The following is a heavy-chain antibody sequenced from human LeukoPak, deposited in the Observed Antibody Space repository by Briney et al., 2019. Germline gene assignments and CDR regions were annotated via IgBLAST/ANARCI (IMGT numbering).Heavy chain of an antibody. CDR1: GGSISSSSYY. Sequence: SETLSLTCTVSGGSISSSSYYWGWIRQPPGKGLEWIGSIYYSGSTYYNPSLKSRVTISVDTPKNQFSLKLSSVTAADTAVYYCARDGGTYSYGLFDYWGQGTLVTVSS. CDR2: IYYSGST. V-gene: IGHV4-39*07. CDR3: ARDGGTYSYGLFDY. D-gene: IGHD5-18*01. J-gene: IGHJ4*02.